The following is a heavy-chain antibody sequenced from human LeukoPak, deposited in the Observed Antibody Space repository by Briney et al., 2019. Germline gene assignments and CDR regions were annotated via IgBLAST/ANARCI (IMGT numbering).Heavy chain of an antibody. CDR1: GGSFSGYY. Sequence: SETLSLTCAVYGGSFSGYYWSWIRQPPGKGLEWIGEINHSGSTNYNPSLKSRVTISVDTSKNQFSLKLSSVTAADTAVYYCARRYSNYARPIYYYYYMDVWGKGTTVTVSS. V-gene: IGHV4-34*01. CDR3: ARRYSNYARPIYYYYYMDV. J-gene: IGHJ6*03. CDR2: INHSGST. D-gene: IGHD4-11*01.